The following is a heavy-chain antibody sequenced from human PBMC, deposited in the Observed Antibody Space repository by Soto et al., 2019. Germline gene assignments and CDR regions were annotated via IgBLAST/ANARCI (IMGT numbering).Heavy chain of an antibody. CDR1: GYTFTSYR. D-gene: IGHD6-6*01. V-gene: IGHV1-18*01. J-gene: IGHJ3*02. CDR2: ISTYNGNP. CDR3: ARAPLYSTSPKSAFDI. Sequence: QVQLVQSGPEVKKPGASVKVSCKASGYTFTSYRISWVRQAPGQGLEWMGWISTYNGNPNYAQKLQGRVTMTTDTSTSTAYMELRSLRSDDTAVFYCARAPLYSTSPKSAFDIWGQGTVVTVSS.